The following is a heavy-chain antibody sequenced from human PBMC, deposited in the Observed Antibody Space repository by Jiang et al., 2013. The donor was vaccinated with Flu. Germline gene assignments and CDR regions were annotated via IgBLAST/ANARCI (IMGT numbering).Heavy chain of an antibody. CDR2: INPNSGGT. D-gene: IGHD3-3*01. CDR3: ARGPFYDFWSGYSSYYYGMDV. V-gene: IGHV1-2*04. CDR1: GYTFTGYY. J-gene: IGHJ6*04. Sequence: SGAEVKKPGSSVKVSCKASGYTFTGYYMHWVRQAPGQGLEWMGWINPNSGGTNYAQKFQGWVTMTRDTSISTAYMELSRLRSDDTAVYYCARGPFYDFWSGYSSYYYGMDVWGKGTTVTVSS.